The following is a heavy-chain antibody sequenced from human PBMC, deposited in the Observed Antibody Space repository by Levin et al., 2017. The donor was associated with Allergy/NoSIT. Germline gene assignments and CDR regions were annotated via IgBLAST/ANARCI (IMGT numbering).Heavy chain of an antibody. D-gene: IGHD3-3*01. V-gene: IGHV6-1*01. CDR2: TYYRSRWDN. Sequence: SSETLSLTCVISGDSVSSTNTAWHWIRQSPSRGLEWLGRTYYRSRWDNDYAVSVKSRLTISPDTSKNQFSLQLRSVTPDDTAVYFCARGYDFWSGFYTFAFDAWGQGTMVSVSS. J-gene: IGHJ3*01. CDR1: GDSVSSTNTA. CDR3: ARGYDFWSGFYTFAFDA.